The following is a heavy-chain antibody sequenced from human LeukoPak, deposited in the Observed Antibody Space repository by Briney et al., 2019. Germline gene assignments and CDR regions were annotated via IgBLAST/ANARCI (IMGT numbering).Heavy chain of an antibody. V-gene: IGHV5-51*01. Sequence: GESLKISCKGSGNSFTNYWIGWVRQMPGKGLELMSMIYPVDSDTRYSPSFQGQVTISVDKSISTAYLQWSSLKASDTAMYHCARSGYYRPSEADAFDIWGQGTMVTVSS. CDR1: GNSFTNYW. CDR3: ARSGYYRPSEADAFDI. CDR2: IYPVDSDT. J-gene: IGHJ3*02. D-gene: IGHD3-3*01.